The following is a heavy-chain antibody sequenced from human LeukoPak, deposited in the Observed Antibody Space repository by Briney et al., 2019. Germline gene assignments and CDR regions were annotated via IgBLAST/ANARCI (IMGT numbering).Heavy chain of an antibody. J-gene: IGHJ4*02. CDR3: ARGGAAAGTGY. V-gene: IGHV3-74*01. CDR1: GFTFSSYW. D-gene: IGHD6-13*01. CDR2: INSDGSST. Sequence: PGGSLRLSCAASGFTFSSYWMHWVRQAPGKGLVWVSRINSDGSSTSYADSVKGRFTISRDNAKNTLYLQMNGLRAEDTAVYYCARGGAAAGTGYWGQGTLVTVSS.